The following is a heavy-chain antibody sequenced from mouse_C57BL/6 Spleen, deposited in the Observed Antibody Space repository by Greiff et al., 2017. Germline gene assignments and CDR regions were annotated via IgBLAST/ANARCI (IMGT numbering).Heavy chain of an antibody. D-gene: IGHD4-1*01. CDR3: ARELTGTGFAY. Sequence: QVQLQQSGAELVKPGASVKLSCKASGYTFTRYWMQWVKQRPGQGLEWIGELDPSDSYTNYNPKFKGKATLTVDNSSSPAYMQLSSLTSEDSAVYYCARELTGTGFAYWGQGTLVTVSA. J-gene: IGHJ3*01. V-gene: IGHV1-50*01. CDR1: GYTFTRYW. CDR2: LDPSDSYT.